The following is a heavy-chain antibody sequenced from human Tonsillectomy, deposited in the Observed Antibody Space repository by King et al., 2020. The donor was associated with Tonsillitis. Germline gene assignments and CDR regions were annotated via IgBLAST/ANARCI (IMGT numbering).Heavy chain of an antibody. CDR2: IHPNTGGT. Sequence: VQLVESGTEVKKPGASVKVSCKSSGYTFTDYYLHWVRQAPGQGLEWVGWIHPNTGGTHCAQKFQGRVTMTRDTSISTAYMDLSRLTSDDTAVYYCAKEISDFWSGYYGELHYWGQGTLVTVSS. V-gene: IGHV1-2*02. D-gene: IGHD3-3*01. CDR1: GYTFTDYY. J-gene: IGHJ4*02. CDR3: AKEISDFWSGYYGELHY.